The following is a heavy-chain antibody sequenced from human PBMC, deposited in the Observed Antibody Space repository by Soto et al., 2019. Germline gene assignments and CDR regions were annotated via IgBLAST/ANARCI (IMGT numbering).Heavy chain of an antibody. Sequence: PSETLSLTCTVSGGSVSSGSYYWSWIRQPPGKGLEWIGYIYYSGSTNYNPSLKSRVTISVDTSKNQFSLKLSSVTAADTAMYYCARDLGKYYYDSSGSLGYFDYWGQGTLVTVSS. J-gene: IGHJ4*02. CDR3: ARDLGKYYYDSSGSLGYFDY. CDR1: GGSVSSGSYY. V-gene: IGHV4-61*01. CDR2: IYYSGST. D-gene: IGHD3-22*01.